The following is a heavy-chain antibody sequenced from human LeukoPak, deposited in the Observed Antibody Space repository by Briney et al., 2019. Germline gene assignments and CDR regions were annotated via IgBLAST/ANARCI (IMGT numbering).Heavy chain of an antibody. CDR1: GYNYASYT. J-gene: IGHJ4*02. D-gene: IGHD3-10*01. CDR2: INGDNGNT. V-gene: IGHV1-3*01. Sequence: ASVKVSCKTSGYNYASYTMHWLRQAPGQSPEWMGSINGDNGNTKYSEKFQGRVTFTRDTSASSAYMELSRLRSEDTAVYYCARSSSGTYHYWGQGTLVTVSS. CDR3: ARSSSGTYHY.